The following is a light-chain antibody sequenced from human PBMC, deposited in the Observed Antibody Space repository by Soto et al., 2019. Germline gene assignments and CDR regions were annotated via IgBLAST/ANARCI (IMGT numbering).Light chain of an antibody. J-gene: IGKJ1*01. CDR2: DAS. CDR1: QSIGRF. Sequence: DIQMTQSPSTLSASVGDRVTITCRASQSIGRFLAWYQHQPGKAPKLLIYDASTLASGVPSRFSGTGSGTGFTFSITSLQPEDFGTYYCQQCYMGWTFGQGTKVDIK. V-gene: IGKV1-5*01. CDR3: QQCYMGWT.